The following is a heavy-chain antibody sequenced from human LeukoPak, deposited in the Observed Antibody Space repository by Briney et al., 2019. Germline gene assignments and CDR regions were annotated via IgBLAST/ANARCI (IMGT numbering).Heavy chain of an antibody. D-gene: IGHD2-2*02. CDR2: ISSSSSTI. J-gene: IGHJ6*02. Sequence: GGSLRLSCAASGFTFSSYSMNWVRQAPGKGLEWVSYISSSSSTIYYADSVKGRFTISRDNAKNSLYLQMNSLRAEDTAVYYCARDNIVVVPAAISLYYYYGMDVWGQGTTVTVSS. CDR1: GFTFSSYS. CDR3: ARDNIVVVPAAISLYYYYGMDV. V-gene: IGHV3-48*01.